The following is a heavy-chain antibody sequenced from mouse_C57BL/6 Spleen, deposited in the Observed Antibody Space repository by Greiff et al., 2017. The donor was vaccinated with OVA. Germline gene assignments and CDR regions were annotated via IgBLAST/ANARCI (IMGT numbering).Heavy chain of an antibody. J-gene: IGHJ4*01. CDR3: ARRGNGAMDY. V-gene: IGHV1-50*01. CDR1: GYTFTSYW. D-gene: IGHD2-1*01. Sequence: QVQLQQPGAELVKPGASVKLSCKASGYTFTSYWMQWVKQRPGQGLEWIGDIDSSDSYTNDNQKFKGKATLTLDTSSSTAYMQLSSLTSEDSAVYYCARRGNGAMDYWGQGTSVTVSS. CDR2: IDSSDSYT.